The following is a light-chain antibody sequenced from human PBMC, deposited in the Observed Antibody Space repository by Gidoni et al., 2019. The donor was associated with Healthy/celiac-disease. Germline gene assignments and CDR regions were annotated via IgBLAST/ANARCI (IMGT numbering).Light chain of an antibody. Sequence: DIQMIQSPSSVSASVGDRVTITCRASQGIRNYLGWYQQKTGKAPKRLIYAASSLQSGVPSRFSGSGSGTEFTLTISSLQSEDFATYYCLQHNSYPQTFGQGTKVEIK. J-gene: IGKJ1*01. CDR3: LQHNSYPQT. CDR1: QGIRNY. V-gene: IGKV1-17*01. CDR2: AAS.